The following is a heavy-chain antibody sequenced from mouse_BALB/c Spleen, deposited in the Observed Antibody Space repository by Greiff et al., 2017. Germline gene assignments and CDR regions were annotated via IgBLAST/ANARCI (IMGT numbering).Heavy chain of an antibody. CDR2: IWAGGST. V-gene: IGHV2-9*02. D-gene: IGHD2-3*01. CDR1: GFSLTSYG. J-gene: IGHJ4*01. Sequence: VNLVESGPGLVAPSQSLSITCTVSGFSLTSYGVHWVRQPPGKGLEWLGVIWAGGSTNYNSALMSRLSISKDNSKSQVFLKMNSLQTDDTAMYYCAREGPDGYYHYYAMDYWGQGTSVTVSS. CDR3: AREGPDGYYHYYAMDY.